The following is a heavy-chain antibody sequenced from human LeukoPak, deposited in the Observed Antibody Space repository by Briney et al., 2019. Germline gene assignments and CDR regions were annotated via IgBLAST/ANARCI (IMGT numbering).Heavy chain of an antibody. CDR2: INAGNGNT. D-gene: IGHD3-22*01. Sequence: ASVKVSCKASGYTFSTFAMHWVRQAPGQSLQWMGWINAGNGNTKYSQELQGRVTFTRDTSATTAYMERSSLRTEDMAVYYCARGDPYYYDSRGYYVFDYWGQGTLVTVSS. J-gene: IGHJ4*02. CDR1: GYTFSTFA. V-gene: IGHV1-3*03. CDR3: ARGDPYYYDSRGYYVFDY.